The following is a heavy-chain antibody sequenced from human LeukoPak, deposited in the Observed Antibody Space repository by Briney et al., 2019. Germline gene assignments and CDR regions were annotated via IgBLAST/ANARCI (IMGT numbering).Heavy chain of an antibody. CDR1: EFAFDNYA. J-gene: IGHJ4*02. V-gene: IGHV3-23*01. CDR2: ISGSGYYS. D-gene: IGHD1-26*01. Sequence: GGSLRLSCAASEFAFDNYAMSWVRQAPGKGLEWVSVISGSGYYSYYADSVKGRFTVSRDNSKTTLYLQMNSLRADDTAVYYCAKGGPTGSNYFDFWGQGTLVTVSS. CDR3: AKGGPTGSNYFDF.